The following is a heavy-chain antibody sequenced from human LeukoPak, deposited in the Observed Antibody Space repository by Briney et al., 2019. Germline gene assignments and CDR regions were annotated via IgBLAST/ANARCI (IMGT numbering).Heavy chain of an antibody. V-gene: IGHV1-18*01. CDR1: GYTFTSYG. D-gene: IGHD6-13*01. Sequence: GESLKISCKGSGYTFTSYGISWVRQAPGQGLEWMGWISAYNGNTNYAQKLQGRVTMTTDTSTSTAYMELRSLRSDDTAVYYCARGGPEYSSSWLDAFDIWGQGTMVTVSS. CDR3: ARGGPEYSSSWLDAFDI. CDR2: ISAYNGNT. J-gene: IGHJ3*02.